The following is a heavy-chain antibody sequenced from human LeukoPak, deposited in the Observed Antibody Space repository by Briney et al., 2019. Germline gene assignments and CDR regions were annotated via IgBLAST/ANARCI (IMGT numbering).Heavy chain of an antibody. CDR3: ARGPSSSFYMDV. V-gene: IGHV3-64*02. J-gene: IGHJ6*03. Sequence: GGSLRLSCAASGFTFSYYWMSWVRQAPGKGLEYVSAVTGNARSKYHADSVRGRFTISRDNSKDTLYLQMGSLRPEDTAVYYCARGPSSSFYMDVWGKGTTVTISS. CDR1: GFTFSYYW. CDR2: VTGNARSK.